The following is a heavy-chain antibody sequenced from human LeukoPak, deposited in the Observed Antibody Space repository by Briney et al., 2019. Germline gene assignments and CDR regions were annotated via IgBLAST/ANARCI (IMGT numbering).Heavy chain of an antibody. D-gene: IGHD3-3*02. Sequence: PGGSLRLSCAASGFTFSSYALSWVRQAPGKGLEWVSAISGSGGSTYYADSVKGRFTISRDNSKNTLYLQMNSLRAEDTAVYYCAKGVLVGDYFDYWGQGTLVTVSS. CDR2: ISGSGGST. CDR3: AKGVLVGDYFDY. V-gene: IGHV3-23*01. J-gene: IGHJ4*02. CDR1: GFTFSSYA.